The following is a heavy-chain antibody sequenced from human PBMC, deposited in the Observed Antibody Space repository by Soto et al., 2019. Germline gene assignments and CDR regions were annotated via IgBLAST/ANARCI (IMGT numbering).Heavy chain of an antibody. V-gene: IGHV3-15*07. Sequence: EVQLVDSGGGWVKPGGSLRLSCAASGFTFSNAWMNWVRQAPGKGLEWVGRIKSKTDGGTTDYAAPVKRRLTISRDDSKNTLYLQINSMKTEYTAVDYCTTEVRDDGDYRGLDCYWGQGTLFTVCS. CDR3: TTEVRDDGDYRGLDCY. CDR1: GFTFSNAW. J-gene: IGHJ4*02. D-gene: IGHD4-17*01. CDR2: IKSKTDGGTT.